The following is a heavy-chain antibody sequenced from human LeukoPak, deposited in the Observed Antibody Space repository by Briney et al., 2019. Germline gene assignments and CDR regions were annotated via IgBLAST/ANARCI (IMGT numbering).Heavy chain of an antibody. Sequence: GGSLRLSCTASGFTFGDYAMSWVRQAPGKGLEWVGFIRSKAYGGTTEYAASVKGRFTISRDDSESIAYLQMNSLKTEDTAVYYCTRGSHYDFWSGYPHFYFDYWGQGTLVTVSS. CDR3: TRGSHYDFWSGYPHFYFDY. CDR1: GFTFGDYA. J-gene: IGHJ4*02. V-gene: IGHV3-49*04. CDR2: IRSKAYGGTT. D-gene: IGHD3-3*01.